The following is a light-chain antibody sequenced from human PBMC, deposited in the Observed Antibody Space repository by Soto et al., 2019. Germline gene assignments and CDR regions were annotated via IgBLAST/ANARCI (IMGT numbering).Light chain of an antibody. CDR3: QQYGSSPTYT. CDR2: GVS. J-gene: IGKJ2*01. Sequence: EIVLTQSPGTLSLSPGERATVSCRASQSVSSSYLAWYQQKPGQAPRLLIYGVSSRATGIPDRFSGSGSGTDFTLTISRLEPEDFAVYYCQQYGSSPTYTFGQGTKLEIK. CDR1: QSVSSSY. V-gene: IGKV3-20*01.